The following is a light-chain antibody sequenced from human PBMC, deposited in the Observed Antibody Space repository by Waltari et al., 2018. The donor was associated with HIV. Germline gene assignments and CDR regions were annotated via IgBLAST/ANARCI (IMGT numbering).Light chain of an antibody. V-gene: IGKV3-15*01. Sequence: EIVLTQSPATLSVSPAERVPLSCRASRNVNNNLAWYQQKPGQAPRLLIYGASTRATGLPARFSGSGSGTEFTLTISSLQSEDFVVYYCQQYDKWPLTFGGGTKVEIK. CDR3: QQYDKWPLT. CDR1: RNVNNN. J-gene: IGKJ4*01. CDR2: GAS.